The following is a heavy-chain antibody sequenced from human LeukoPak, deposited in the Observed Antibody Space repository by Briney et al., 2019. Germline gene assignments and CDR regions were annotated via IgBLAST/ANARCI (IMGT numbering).Heavy chain of an antibody. Sequence: GASVKVSCKASGYTFTGYYMHRVRQAPGQGLEWMGWINPNSGGTNYAQTFQGRVTMTRDTSISTAYMELSRLRSDDTAVYYCARASRITMVRGYAFDIWGQGTMVTVSS. CDR1: GYTFTGYY. CDR3: ARASRITMVRGYAFDI. D-gene: IGHD3-10*01. CDR2: INPNSGGT. J-gene: IGHJ3*02. V-gene: IGHV1-2*02.